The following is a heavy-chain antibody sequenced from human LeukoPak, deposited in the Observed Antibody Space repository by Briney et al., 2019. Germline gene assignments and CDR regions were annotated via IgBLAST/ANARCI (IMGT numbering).Heavy chain of an antibody. D-gene: IGHD3-16*01. CDR2: IFHSGST. V-gene: IGHV4-4*02. J-gene: IGHJ6*02. Sequence: PSGTLSLTCAVSGGSRINAGWWSWVRQPPGKGLERIGEIFHSGSTKYNPSLESRVTISVDKSNHQFTLEMNSVTAADTAIYYCARDLGYYYGSDIWSRGTTVTVSS. CDR1: GGSRINAGW. CDR3: ARDLGYYYGSDI.